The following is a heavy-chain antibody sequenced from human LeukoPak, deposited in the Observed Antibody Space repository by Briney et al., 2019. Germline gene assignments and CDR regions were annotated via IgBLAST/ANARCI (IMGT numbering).Heavy chain of an antibody. CDR1: GFTFSSYA. CDR3: ANPVRGVIIDWFDP. V-gene: IGHV3-23*01. CDR2: ISGSGGST. Sequence: QTGGSLRLSCAASGFTFSSYAMSWVRQAPGKGLEWVSAISGSGGSTYYADSVKGRFTISRDNSKNMLYLQMNSLRAEDTAVYYCANPVRGVIIDWFDPWGQGTLVTVSS. J-gene: IGHJ5*02. D-gene: IGHD3-10*01.